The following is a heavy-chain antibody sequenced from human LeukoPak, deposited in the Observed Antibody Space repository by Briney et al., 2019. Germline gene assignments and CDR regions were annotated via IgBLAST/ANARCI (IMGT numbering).Heavy chain of an antibody. CDR3: AKMQGYFDY. V-gene: IGHV3-23*01. CDR2: ITSSGETT. Sequence: QPGGSLRLSCAASGSIPFNSYFMSWVRQAPGKGLEWVSAITSSGETTYYADSVKGRFTISRDNSKNMVYLQMNSLRAEDAATYYCAKMQGYFDYWGQGSLVTVSS. CDR1: GSIPFNSYF. J-gene: IGHJ4*02.